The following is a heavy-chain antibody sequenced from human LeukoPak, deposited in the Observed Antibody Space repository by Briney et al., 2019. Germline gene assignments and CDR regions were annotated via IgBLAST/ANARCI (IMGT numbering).Heavy chain of an antibody. J-gene: IGHJ4*02. CDR2: ISSSGSTI. CDR1: GFTFSDYY. Sequence: GGSLRLSCAASGFTFSDYYMSWIRQAPGKWLEWVSYISSSGSTIYYADSVKGRFTISRDNAKNSLYLQMNSLRAEDTAVYYCARVRTYYDILTGYQPYYFDYWGQGTLVTVSS. CDR3: ARVRTYYDILTGYQPYYFDY. D-gene: IGHD3-9*01. V-gene: IGHV3-11*01.